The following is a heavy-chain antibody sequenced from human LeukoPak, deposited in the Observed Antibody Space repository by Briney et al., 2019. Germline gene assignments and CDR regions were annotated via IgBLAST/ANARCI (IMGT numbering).Heavy chain of an antibody. J-gene: IGHJ4*02. D-gene: IGHD3-16*01. Sequence: GGSLRLSCAASGFTVSSNYMSWVRQAPGKGLEWVSVIYSGGSTYYADSVKGRFTISRDNSKNTLYLQMNSLRAEDTAVYYCARRSTDARPSFGRDYWGQGTLVTVSS. CDR2: IYSGGST. CDR1: GFTVSSNY. CDR3: ARRSTDARPSFGRDY. V-gene: IGHV3-53*01.